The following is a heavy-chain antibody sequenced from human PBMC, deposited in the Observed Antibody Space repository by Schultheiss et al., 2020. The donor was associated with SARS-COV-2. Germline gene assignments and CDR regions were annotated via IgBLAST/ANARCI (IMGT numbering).Heavy chain of an antibody. CDR1: GGSISSSSYY. J-gene: IGHJ6*03. D-gene: IGHD7-27*01. V-gene: IGHV4-61*05. Sequence: SETLSLTCTVSGGSISSSSYYWGWIRQPPGKGLEWIGYIYYSGSTNYNPSLKSRVTISVDTSKNQFSLKLSSVTAADTAVYYCARDGETIRYYYYMDVWGKGTTVTVSS. CDR3: ARDGETIRYYYYMDV. CDR2: IYYSGST.